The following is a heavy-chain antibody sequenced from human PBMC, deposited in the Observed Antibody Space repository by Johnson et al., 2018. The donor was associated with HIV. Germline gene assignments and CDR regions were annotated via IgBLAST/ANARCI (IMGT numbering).Heavy chain of an antibody. V-gene: IGHV3-20*04. CDR3: ARGVRYCSGGSCYNDAFDI. Sequence: VQLVESGGGVVRPGGSLRLSCAASGFTFDDYGMSWVRQAPGKGLEWVSGINWNGGSTGYADSVKGRFTIPRDNAKSSLYLQVNSLRAEDTALYYCARGVRYCSGGSCYNDAFDIWGQGTMVTVSS. CDR2: INWNGGST. J-gene: IGHJ3*02. CDR1: GFTFDDYG. D-gene: IGHD2-15*01.